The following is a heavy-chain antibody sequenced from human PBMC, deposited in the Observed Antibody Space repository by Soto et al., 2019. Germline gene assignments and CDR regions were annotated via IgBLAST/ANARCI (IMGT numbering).Heavy chain of an antibody. CDR3: ARESLGSSSSPGY. CDR2: IYYSGST. V-gene: IGHV4-30-4*01. Sequence: KPSETLSLTCTVSGGSISSGDYYWSWIRQPPGKGLEWIGYIYYSGSTYYNPSLKSRVTISVDTSKNQFSLKLSSVTAADTAVYYCARESLGSSSSPGYWGQGTLVTVSS. J-gene: IGHJ4*02. CDR1: GGSISSGDYY. D-gene: IGHD6-6*01.